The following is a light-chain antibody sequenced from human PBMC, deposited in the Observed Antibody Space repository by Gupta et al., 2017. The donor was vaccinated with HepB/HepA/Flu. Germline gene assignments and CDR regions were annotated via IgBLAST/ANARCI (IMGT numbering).Light chain of an antibody. CDR2: NDN. CDR3: VGWDDSLSGYV. Sequence: QPVLTQTPSASGTPGPRVTISCSRSSSNLGNDNAYWYQQLPGTAPQLLIYNDNQRPSGVPDRFSGSKSGTTASLAISGLRSEDEADYYCVGWDDSLSGYVFGAGTKVTVL. J-gene: IGLJ1*01. V-gene: IGLV1-47*02. CDR1: SSNLGNDN.